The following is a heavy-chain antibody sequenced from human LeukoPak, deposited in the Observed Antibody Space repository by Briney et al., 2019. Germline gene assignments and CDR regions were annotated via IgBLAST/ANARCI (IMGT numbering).Heavy chain of an antibody. CDR1: GGSFSGYY. CDR2: IYTSGST. V-gene: IGHV4-4*07. CDR3: AREAVSDYIGDYFDN. D-gene: IGHD4-17*01. Sequence: SETLSLTCAVYGGSFSGYYWSWIRQPAGKGLEWIGRIYTSGSTNYNPSLKSRVTMSVDTSKNQFSLKLSSVTAADTAVYYCAREAVSDYIGDYFDNWGQGTLVTVSS. J-gene: IGHJ4*02.